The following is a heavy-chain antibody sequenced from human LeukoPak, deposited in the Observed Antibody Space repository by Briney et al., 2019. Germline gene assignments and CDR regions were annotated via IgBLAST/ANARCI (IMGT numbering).Heavy chain of an antibody. V-gene: IGHV4-30-4*08. CDR2: IHYRGTT. J-gene: IGHJ4*02. CDR3: AGFPNWNNPVY. Sequence: SQTLSLTCSVSGASISSGNYFWSWIRQSPGKGLEWIGYIHYRGTTYYNPSLKSRVIISEDSSKSQFSLELTSVTAADTAVYYCAGFPNWNNPVYWGQGTLVTVSS. CDR1: GASISSGNYF. D-gene: IGHD1/OR15-1a*01.